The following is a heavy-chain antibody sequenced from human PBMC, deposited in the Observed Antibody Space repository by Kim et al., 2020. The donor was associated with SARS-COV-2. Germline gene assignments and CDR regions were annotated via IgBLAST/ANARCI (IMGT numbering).Heavy chain of an antibody. CDR1: GFTFSSYW. Sequence: GGSLRLSCAASGFTFSSYWMSWVRQAPGKGLEWVANIKQDGSEKYYVDSVKGRFTISRDNAKNSLYLQMNSLRAEDTAVYYCARDGRGQYYYYYYMDVWGKGTTVTVSS. V-gene: IGHV3-7*01. CDR3: ARDGRGQYYYYYYMDV. CDR2: IKQDGSEK. J-gene: IGHJ6*03. D-gene: IGHD1-26*01.